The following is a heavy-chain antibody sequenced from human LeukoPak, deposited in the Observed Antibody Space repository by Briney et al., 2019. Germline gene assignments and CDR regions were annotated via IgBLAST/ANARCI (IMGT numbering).Heavy chain of an antibody. CDR1: GYSFTSYW. D-gene: IGHD2-2*02. CDR3: ARHHCSSTSCYRGGWFDL. Sequence: GESLKISCKGSGYSFTSYWISWVRQMPGKGLEWMGRIDPSDSYTNYSPSFQGHVTISADKSISTAYLQWSSLKASDTAMYYCARHHCSSTSCYRGGWFDLWGQGTLVTVSS. J-gene: IGHJ5*02. CDR2: IDPSDSYT. V-gene: IGHV5-10-1*01.